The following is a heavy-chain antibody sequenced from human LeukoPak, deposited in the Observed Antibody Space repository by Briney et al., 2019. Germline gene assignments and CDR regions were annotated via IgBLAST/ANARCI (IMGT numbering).Heavy chain of an antibody. CDR3: ARELWHTYYFDY. CDR1: GGTFSSYA. CDR2: IIPIFGTA. D-gene: IGHD5-18*01. J-gene: IGHJ4*02. Sequence: ASVKVSCKASGGTFSSYAISWVRQAPGQGLEWMGGIIPIFGTANYAQKFQGRVTITADESTSTAYMELSSLRSEDTAVYYCARELWHTYYFDYWGRGTLVTVSS. V-gene: IGHV1-69*13.